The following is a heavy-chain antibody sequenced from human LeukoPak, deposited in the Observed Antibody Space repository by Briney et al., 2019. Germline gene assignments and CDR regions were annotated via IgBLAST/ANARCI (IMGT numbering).Heavy chain of an antibody. J-gene: IGHJ4*02. CDR3: AKDSTGVAGTDY. D-gene: IGHD6-19*01. V-gene: IGHV3-23*01. Sequence: GGSLRLSCAASGFTFSNYAMTWVRQAPGKGLEWVSVISGSGTGTYYADSVKGRFSIFRDNSKNTVYLQMNSLRAEDTAVYYCAKDSTGVAGTDYWGQGTLVTVSS. CDR2: ISGSGTGT. CDR1: GFTFSNYA.